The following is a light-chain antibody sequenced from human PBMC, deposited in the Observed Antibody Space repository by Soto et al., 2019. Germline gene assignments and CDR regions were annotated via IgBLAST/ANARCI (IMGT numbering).Light chain of an antibody. CDR3: CSYAGRAYV. V-gene: IGLV2-23*02. J-gene: IGLJ1*01. Sequence: QSVLTQPASVSGSPGQSITISCTGTSSDVGSYNLVSWYQQHPGKAPKLMIYEVSKRPSGVSNRFSGSKSGNTASLTISGLQAEDEDDYYCCSYAGRAYVFGTGTKVTVL. CDR2: EVS. CDR1: SSDVGSYNL.